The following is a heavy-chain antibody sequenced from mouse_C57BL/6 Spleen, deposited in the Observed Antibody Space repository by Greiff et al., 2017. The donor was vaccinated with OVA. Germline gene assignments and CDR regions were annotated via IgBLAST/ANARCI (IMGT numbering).Heavy chain of an antibody. CDR1: GFTFSDYG. CDR3: ARKEKGSSYAMDY. V-gene: IGHV5-17*01. CDR2: ISSGSSTI. Sequence: DVKLQESGGGLVKPGGSLKLSCAASGFTFSDYGMHWVRQAPEKGLEWVAYISSGSSTIYYADTVKGRFTISRDNAKNTLFLQMTSLRSEDTAMYYCARKEKGSSYAMDYWGQGTSVTVSS. J-gene: IGHJ4*01. D-gene: IGHD1-1*01.